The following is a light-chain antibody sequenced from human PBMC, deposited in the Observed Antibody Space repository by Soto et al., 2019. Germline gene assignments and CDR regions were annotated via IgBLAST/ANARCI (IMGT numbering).Light chain of an antibody. Sequence: EIVLTQSPGTLSLSPGERATLSCRASQSVSSNFLAWYQQKPGQAPRLLIYGASNRATGIPDRFSGSGSGTDFTLTISRLEPEDFAVYYCQQRSTWPPALTFGGGTKVEI. J-gene: IGKJ4*02. CDR2: GAS. V-gene: IGKV3D-20*02. CDR1: QSVSSNF. CDR3: QQRSTWPPALT.